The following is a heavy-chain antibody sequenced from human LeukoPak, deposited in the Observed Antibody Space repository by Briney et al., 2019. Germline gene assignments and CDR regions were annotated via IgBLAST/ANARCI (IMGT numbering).Heavy chain of an antibody. D-gene: IGHD3-9*01. V-gene: IGHV3-23*01. CDR2: ISGSSGST. CDR3: AKDRFYDILTGYPDY. CDR1: GFTLSSFG. J-gene: IGHJ4*02. Sequence: PGGSLRLSCAAWGFTLSSFGMSCVRQAPGKALEWVSAISGSSGSTYYADAVKGRFTVSRDISKNTVFLEMNRLRADDRAMYHCAKDRFYDILTGYPDYWGQGTLVTVSS.